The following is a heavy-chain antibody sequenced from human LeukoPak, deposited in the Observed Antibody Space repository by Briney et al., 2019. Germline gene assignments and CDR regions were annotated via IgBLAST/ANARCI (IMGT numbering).Heavy chain of an antibody. Sequence: GGSLRLSCAASGFTFSSYSMNWVRQAPGKGLEWVSSISSISSYIYYADSVKGRFTISRDNAKNSLYLQMNSRRAEDTAVYYCARPVDYDILTGYYKRADAFDIWGQGTMVTVSS. D-gene: IGHD3-9*01. CDR3: ARPVDYDILTGYYKRADAFDI. V-gene: IGHV3-21*01. J-gene: IGHJ3*02. CDR2: ISSISSYI. CDR1: GFTFSSYS.